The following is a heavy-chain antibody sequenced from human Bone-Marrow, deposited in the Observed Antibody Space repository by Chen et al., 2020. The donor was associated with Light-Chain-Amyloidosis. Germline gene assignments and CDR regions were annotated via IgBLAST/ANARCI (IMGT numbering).Heavy chain of an antibody. CDR2: ISYDGSNK. V-gene: IGHV3-30-3*01. D-gene: IGHD6-6*01. CDR1: GFPCSRYA. Sequence: VPLVVLWTGAIQSVRYLRLSCANPGFPCSRYAMHGVRQAPGKGLEWVAGISYDGSNKYYADSVKCRFTISRDNSKNTLYLQMNSLRSEDTAVYYCARRDSSSSSGYYYYGMDVWGQGTTVTVSS. CDR3: ARRDSSSSSGYYYYGMDV. J-gene: IGHJ6*02.